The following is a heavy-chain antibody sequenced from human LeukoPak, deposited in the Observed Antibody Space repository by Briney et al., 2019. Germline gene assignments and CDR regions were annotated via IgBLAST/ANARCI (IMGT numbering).Heavy chain of an antibody. CDR1: GYTFTRYY. CDR3: ASATTYCGADCYPLDAFDI. CDR2: INPNSGGT. D-gene: IGHD2-21*02. Sequence: GASVKVSRKASGYTFTRYYMHWVRQAPGQGLEWMGWINPNSGGTNYAQKFLGRITKTRDTSISTAYMELSRLRSDDTAVYYCASATTYCGADCYPLDAFDIWGQGTMVTVSS. V-gene: IGHV1-2*02. J-gene: IGHJ3*02.